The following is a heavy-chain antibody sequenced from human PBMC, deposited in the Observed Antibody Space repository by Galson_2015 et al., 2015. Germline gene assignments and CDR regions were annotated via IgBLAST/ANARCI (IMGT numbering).Heavy chain of an antibody. V-gene: IGHV6-1*01. D-gene: IGHD3-10*01. J-gene: IGHJ4*02. Sequence: CAISGDRVSSHSAAWNWIRQSPSRGLEWLGRTYYRCKWNNDYAESVKSRITINPDTSKNQFSLQLNSVTPEDTAVYYCARDKMVRGARPYFDYWGQGTLVTVSS. CDR2: TYYRCKWNN. CDR1: GDRVSSHSAA. CDR3: ARDKMVRGARPYFDY.